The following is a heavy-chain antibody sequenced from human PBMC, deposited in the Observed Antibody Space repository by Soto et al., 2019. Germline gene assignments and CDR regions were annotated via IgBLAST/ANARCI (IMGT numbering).Heavy chain of an antibody. D-gene: IGHD3-22*01. CDR1: GYTFTSYA. CDR2: INAGNGNT. V-gene: IGHV1-3*01. CDR3: ARGDYYDIHDY. J-gene: IGHJ4*02. Sequence: QVQLVQSGAEVKKPGASVKVSCKASGYTFTSYAMHWVRQAPGQSLEWMGWINAGNGNTKYSQKFQGRVTITRDTSASTAYMERSRLRSEDTAVYYCARGDYYDIHDYWGQGTLVTVSS.